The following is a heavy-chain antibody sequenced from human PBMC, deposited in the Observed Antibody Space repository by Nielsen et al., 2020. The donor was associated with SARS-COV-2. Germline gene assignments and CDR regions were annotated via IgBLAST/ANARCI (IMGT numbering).Heavy chain of an antibody. CDR3: ARHGNSIAAARFDP. D-gene: IGHD6-13*01. Sequence: SETLSLTCTVSGGSISSGDYYWNWVRQPPGKGLEWIGHIYYSGSTYYNPSLKSRVTISEDTSKNQFSLNLSSVTAADTAVYYCARHGNSIAAARFDPWGQGTLVTVSS. J-gene: IGHJ5*02. V-gene: IGHV4-30-4*01. CDR1: GGSISSGDYY. CDR2: IYYSGST.